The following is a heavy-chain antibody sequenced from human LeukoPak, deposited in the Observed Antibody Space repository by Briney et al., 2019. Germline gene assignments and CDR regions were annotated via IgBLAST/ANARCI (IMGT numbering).Heavy chain of an antibody. CDR3: ASLDIVVVAAAIGWFDP. V-gene: IGHV4-38-2*01. D-gene: IGHD2-2*01. J-gene: IGHJ5*02. CDR2: IYHSGSS. Sequence: PSETLSLTCAVSGYSISSGYYWGWIRQPPGKGLEWIGSIYHSGSSCYNPSLKSRVTISVDTSKNQCSLKLSSVTAADAAVYYCASLDIVVVAAAIGWFDPWGQGTLVTVSS. CDR1: GYSISSGYY.